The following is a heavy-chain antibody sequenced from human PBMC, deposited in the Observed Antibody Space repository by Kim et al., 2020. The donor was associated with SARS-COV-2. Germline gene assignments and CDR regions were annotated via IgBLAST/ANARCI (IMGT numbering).Heavy chain of an antibody. J-gene: IGHJ4*02. CDR3: ARVQVLANCGGDCANDY. CDR2: ISAYNGNT. CDR1: GYTFTSYG. Sequence: ASVKVSCKASGYTFTSYGISWVRQAPGQGLEWMGWISAYNGNTNYAQKLQGRVTMTTDTSTSTAYMELRSLRSDDTAVYYCARVQVLANCGGDCANDYWGQGTLVTVSS. D-gene: IGHD2-21*01. V-gene: IGHV1-18*04.